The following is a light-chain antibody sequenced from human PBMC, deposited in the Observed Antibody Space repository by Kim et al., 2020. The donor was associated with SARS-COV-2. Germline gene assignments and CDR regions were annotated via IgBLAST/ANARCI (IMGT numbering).Light chain of an antibody. J-gene: IGKJ2*01. V-gene: IGKV1-27*01. Sequence: SASVGDRVTITCRASQGISNYLALYQQKPGKVPKLLIYSASALQSGVPSRFSGSGSGTDFTLTINSLQPDDVATYYCQTYYNAPHTFGPGTKLEI. CDR2: SAS. CDR3: QTYYNAPHT. CDR1: QGISNY.